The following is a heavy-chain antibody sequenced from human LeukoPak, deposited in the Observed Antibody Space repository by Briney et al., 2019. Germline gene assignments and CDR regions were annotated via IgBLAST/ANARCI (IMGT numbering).Heavy chain of an antibody. CDR3: ARDLREQWLVLSWFDP. Sequence: PGGSLRLSCAASGFTFSSYSMNWVLQAPGKGLEWVSSISSSSSYIYYADSVKGRFTISRDNAKNSLYLQMNSLRAEDTAVYYCARDLREQWLVLSWFDPWGQGTLVTVSS. D-gene: IGHD6-19*01. V-gene: IGHV3-21*01. CDR2: ISSSSSYI. CDR1: GFTFSSYS. J-gene: IGHJ5*02.